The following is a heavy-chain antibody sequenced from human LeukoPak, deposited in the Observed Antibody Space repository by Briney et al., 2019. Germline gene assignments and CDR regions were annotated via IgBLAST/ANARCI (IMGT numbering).Heavy chain of an antibody. CDR2: IRSKAYGGTT. CDR1: GFTFGDYA. CDR3: TRGEDSSSWDPPNWFDP. V-gene: IGHV3-49*05. D-gene: IGHD6-13*01. J-gene: IGHJ5*02. Sequence: KSGRSLRLSCTASGFTFGDYAMSWFRQAPGKGLEWVGFIRSKAYGGTTEYAASVKGRFTISRDDSKSIAYLQMNSLKTEDTAVYYCTRGEDSSSWDPPNWFDPWGQGTLVTVSS.